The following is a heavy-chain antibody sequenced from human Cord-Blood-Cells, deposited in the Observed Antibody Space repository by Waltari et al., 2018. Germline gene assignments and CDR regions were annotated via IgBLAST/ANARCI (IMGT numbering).Heavy chain of an antibody. CDR1: GGSFSGYL. CDR3: ARVRLATGDDY. CDR2: INHSGST. Sequence: QVQLQQSRAGLLKPSEPLSLTCAVYGGSFSGYLWSWIRQPPGTGLEWIGEINHSGSTNYNPSLKSRVTISVDTSKNQFSLKLSSVTAADTAVYYCARVRLATGDDYWGQGTLVTVSS. V-gene: IGHV4-34*01. D-gene: IGHD7-27*01. J-gene: IGHJ4*02.